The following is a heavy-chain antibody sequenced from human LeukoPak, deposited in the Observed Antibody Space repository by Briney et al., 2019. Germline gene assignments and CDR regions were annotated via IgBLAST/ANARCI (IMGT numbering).Heavy chain of an antibody. V-gene: IGHV3-7*04. CDR2: ISPDGSER. J-gene: IGHJ4*02. CDR3: ARATYSGPGH. CDR1: GFTFSDYW. D-gene: IGHD3-16*01. Sequence: GGSLRLSCEASGFTFSDYWMCWVRQTPGKGLEWVANISPDGSERYYVDSVKGRFTISRDNARKSLYLQMDSLRAEDTAVYHCARATYSGPGHWGQGTPVSVSS.